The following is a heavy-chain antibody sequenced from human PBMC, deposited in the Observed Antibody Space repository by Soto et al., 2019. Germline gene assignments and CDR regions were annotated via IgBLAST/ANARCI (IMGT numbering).Heavy chain of an antibody. CDR1: GFTVSSNY. D-gene: IGHD3-10*01. CDR2: IYSGGTT. V-gene: IGHV3-53*01. J-gene: IGHJ6*02. Sequence: GSLRLSCAASGFTVSSNYMSWVRQAPGKGLEWVSIIYSGGTTYYADSVKGRFTISRDDSKNTLFLQMNSLRAEDAAVYYCARSRGRVYGLDVWGRGTTVTVSS. CDR3: ARSRGRVYGLDV.